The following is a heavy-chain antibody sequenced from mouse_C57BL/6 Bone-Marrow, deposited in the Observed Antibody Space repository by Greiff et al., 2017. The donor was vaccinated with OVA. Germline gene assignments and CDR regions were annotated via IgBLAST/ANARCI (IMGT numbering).Heavy chain of an antibody. V-gene: IGHV2-2*01. Sequence: VKLMESGPGLVQPSQSLSITCTVSGFSLTSYGVHWVRQSPGQGLEWLGVIWSGGSTDYNAAFISSLSISKDNSKSQVFFKMNSLQADDTAIYYCASHYYGSRDYFDYWGQGTTLTVSS. CDR1: GFSLTSYG. CDR3: ASHYYGSRDYFDY. J-gene: IGHJ2*01. CDR2: IWSGGST. D-gene: IGHD1-1*01.